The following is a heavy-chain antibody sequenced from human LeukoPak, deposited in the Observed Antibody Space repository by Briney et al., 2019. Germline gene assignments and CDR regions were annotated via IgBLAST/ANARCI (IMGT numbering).Heavy chain of an antibody. J-gene: IGHJ4*02. CDR3: ARAVASYLEAIVVVPAAIDY. CDR1: GGSISSGGYY. V-gene: IGHV4-31*03. D-gene: IGHD2-2*01. Sequence: SQTLSLTCTVSGGSISSGGYYWSWIRQHPGKGLEWIGYIYYSGSTYYNPSLKSRVTISVDTSKNQFSLKLSSVTAADTAVYYCARAVASYLEAIVVVPAAIDYWGQETLVTVSS. CDR2: IYYSGST.